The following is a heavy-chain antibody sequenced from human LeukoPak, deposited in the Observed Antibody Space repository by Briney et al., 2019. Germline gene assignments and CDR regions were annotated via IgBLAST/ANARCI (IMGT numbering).Heavy chain of an antibody. V-gene: IGHV3-23*01. D-gene: IGHD3-10*02. CDR1: GFTFSSFA. Sequence: HPGGSLRLSCAASGFTFSSFAMSWVRQSPGKGLEWVSSIGSGSSTYYADSVKGRFTISRDNSMNTVYLQMNSLRAEDTALYYCAKRGECSTMAAFDYWGQGTLAAVSS. CDR3: AKRGECSTMAAFDY. CDR2: IGSGSST. J-gene: IGHJ4*02.